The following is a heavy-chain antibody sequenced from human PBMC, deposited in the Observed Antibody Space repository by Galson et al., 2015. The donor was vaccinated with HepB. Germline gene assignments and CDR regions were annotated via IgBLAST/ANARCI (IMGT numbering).Heavy chain of an antibody. Sequence: CAISGDSVSSNSATWNWIRQSPSRGLEWLGRTCYGSKGYNDYAVSVKNRITVNPDTSKNQFSLQLNSVTPEDTAVYYCARGNEYSSGWSYFAQWGQGTLVTVSS. V-gene: IGHV6-1*01. D-gene: IGHD6-19*01. CDR2: TCYGSKGYN. J-gene: IGHJ4*02. CDR3: ARGNEYSSGWSYFAQ. CDR1: GDSVSSNSAT.